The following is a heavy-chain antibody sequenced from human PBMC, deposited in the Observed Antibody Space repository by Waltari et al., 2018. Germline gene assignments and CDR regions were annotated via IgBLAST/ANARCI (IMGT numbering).Heavy chain of an antibody. J-gene: IGHJ6*03. CDR2: INHSGST. V-gene: IGHV4-34*01. Sequence: QVQLQQWGAGLLKPSETLSLTCAVYGGSFSGYYWSWIRQPPGKGLEWIGEINHSGSTNYNPSLKSRVTISVDTSKNQFSLKLSSVTAADTAVYYCARLIRVGVLGFGEPGGYMDVWGKGTTVTVSS. D-gene: IGHD3-10*01. CDR1: GGSFSGYY. CDR3: ARLIRVGVLGFGEPGGYMDV.